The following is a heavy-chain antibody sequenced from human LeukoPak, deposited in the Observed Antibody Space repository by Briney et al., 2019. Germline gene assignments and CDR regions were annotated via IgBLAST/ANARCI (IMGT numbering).Heavy chain of an antibody. CDR1: GFTFTTYA. Sequence: GGSLRLSCAASGFTFTTYAMSWVRQAPGKRLEWVSAISGRGGTTYYADSVKGRFIISRDNSKDTVSLQMSSLRAEDTAVYYCAKVRGAVAITFLDYWGQGTLVTVSS. CDR2: ISGRGGTT. V-gene: IGHV3-23*01. J-gene: IGHJ4*02. CDR3: AKVRGAVAITFLDY. D-gene: IGHD3-22*01.